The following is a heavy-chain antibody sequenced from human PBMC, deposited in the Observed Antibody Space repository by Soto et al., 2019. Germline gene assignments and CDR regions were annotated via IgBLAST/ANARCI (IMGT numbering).Heavy chain of an antibody. CDR1: GYSFTSYW. CDR2: IYPGDSDT. D-gene: IGHD1-7*01. J-gene: IGHJ1*01. CDR3: ARQSWNYERYFQH. V-gene: IGHV5-51*01. Sequence: PGESLKISCKGSGYSFTSYWIGWVRQMPGKGLEWMGIIYPGDSDTRYRPSFQGQVTISADKSISTAYLQWSSLKASDTAMYYCARQSWNYERYFQHWGQGTLVTVSS.